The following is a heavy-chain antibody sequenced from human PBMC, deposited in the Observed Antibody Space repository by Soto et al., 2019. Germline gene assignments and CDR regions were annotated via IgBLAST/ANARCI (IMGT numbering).Heavy chain of an antibody. V-gene: IGHV2-26*01. Sequence: GSGPTLVNPTETLTLTCTVSGFSLSNARMGVSWIRQPPGKALEWLAHIFSNDEKSYSTSLKSRLTISKDTSKSQVVLTMTNMDPVDTATYYCARLYCSSTSCYFQETPYYYYMDVWGKGTTVTISS. CDR3: ARLYCSSTSCYFQETPYYYYMDV. J-gene: IGHJ6*03. CDR2: IFSNDEK. D-gene: IGHD2-2*01. CDR1: GFSLSNARMG.